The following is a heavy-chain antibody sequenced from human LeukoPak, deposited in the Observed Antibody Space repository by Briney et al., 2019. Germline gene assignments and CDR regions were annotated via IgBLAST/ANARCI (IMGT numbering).Heavy chain of an antibody. V-gene: IGHV3-30*02. D-gene: IGHD1-26*01. CDR3: AKARYSGSPALDF. Sequence: GGSLRLSCAASGFTFSSNGMHWVRETPRKGLDWVAFTRYDESKTFYGDSVRGRFTISRDNSKNTLYLQMNSLTTDDSAVYYCAKARYSGSPALDFWGQGTLVTVSS. J-gene: IGHJ4*02. CDR2: TRYDESKT. CDR1: GFTFSSNG.